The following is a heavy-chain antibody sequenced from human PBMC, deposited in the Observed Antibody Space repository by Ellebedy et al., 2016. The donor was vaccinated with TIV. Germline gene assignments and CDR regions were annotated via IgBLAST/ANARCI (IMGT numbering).Heavy chain of an antibody. D-gene: IGHD3-9*01. Sequence: SVKVSCXASGGTFSSYGISWVRQAPGQGLEWMGGIITLFGTVDYAQKFQGRVTVAADKSTKTVYLELNSLGSDDTAVYYCAGGTYYDILTGHPQGAYYFDFWGQGTLVTVSS. V-gene: IGHV1-69*06. CDR2: IITLFGTV. CDR3: AGGTYYDILTGHPQGAYYFDF. CDR1: GGTFSSYG. J-gene: IGHJ4*02.